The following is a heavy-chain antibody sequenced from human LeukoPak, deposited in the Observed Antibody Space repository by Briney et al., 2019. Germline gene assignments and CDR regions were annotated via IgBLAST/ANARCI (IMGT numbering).Heavy chain of an antibody. D-gene: IGHD6-19*01. CDR1: GFTFSSYS. J-gene: IGHJ4*02. CDR2: ISGSGGST. V-gene: IGHV3-23*01. CDR3: AKCYSSGWLRGFDY. Sequence: GGSLRLSCAASGFTFSSYSMNWVRQAPGKGLEWVSVISGSGGSTYYADSVKGRFTISRDNSKNTLYLQMNSLRGEDTAVYYCAKCYSSGWLRGFDYWGQGTLVSVSP.